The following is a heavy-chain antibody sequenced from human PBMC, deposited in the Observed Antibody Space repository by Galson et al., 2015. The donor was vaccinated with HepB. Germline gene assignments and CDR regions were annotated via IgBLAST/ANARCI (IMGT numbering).Heavy chain of an antibody. J-gene: IGHJ4*02. V-gene: IGHV3-33*01. Sequence: SLRLSCAASGFTFSSYGMHWVRQAPGKELEWVAVIWYDGSNKYYADSVKGRFTISRDNSKNTLYLQMNSLRAEDTAVYYCARGSGSYYNEVLWSYWGQGTLVTVSS. CDR3: ARGSGSYYNEVLWSY. CDR2: IWYDGSNK. D-gene: IGHD3-10*01. CDR1: GFTFSSYG.